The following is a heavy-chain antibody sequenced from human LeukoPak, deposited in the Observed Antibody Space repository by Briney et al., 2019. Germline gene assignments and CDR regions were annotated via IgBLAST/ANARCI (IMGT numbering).Heavy chain of an antibody. CDR1: GYTFTSYH. D-gene: IGHD4-17*01. Sequence: ASVKVSCKASGYTFTSYHMHWVRQAPGQGLEWMGIINPSGGSTSYAQKFQGRVTMTRDTSTSTVYMGLSSLRSEDTAVYYCAGATVTGPYYFDYWGQGTLVTVSS. CDR2: INPSGGST. V-gene: IGHV1-46*01. CDR3: AGATVTGPYYFDY. J-gene: IGHJ4*02.